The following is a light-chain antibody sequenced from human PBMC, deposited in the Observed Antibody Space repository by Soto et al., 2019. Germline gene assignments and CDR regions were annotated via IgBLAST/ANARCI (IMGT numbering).Light chain of an antibody. J-gene: IGLJ3*02. CDR2: RND. CDR3: AARNASRDAWV. V-gene: IGLV1-47*01. CDR1: SSNIGSNY. Sequence: QSVLTQPPSASGTPGQRVTISCSGRSSNIGSNYVNWYQQLPGTAPRLLIYRNDQRPSGVPDRFSGSKSGTSASLAISGLRSDDEADYYRAARNASRDAWVFGGGTKLTGL.